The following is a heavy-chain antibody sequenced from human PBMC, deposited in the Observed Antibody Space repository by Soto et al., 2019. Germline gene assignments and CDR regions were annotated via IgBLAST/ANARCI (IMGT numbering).Heavy chain of an antibody. Sequence: GGSLRLSCAASGFTFTNYAMSWVRQAPGKGLEWVSTISGRGDSTYYADSVKGRFTISRDNSKNTLYLQMNSLRAEDTALDYCARGVEDGGSSGRFFHYWGQGTLVTVSS. CDR3: ARGVEDGGSSGRFFHY. CDR1: GFTFTNYA. CDR2: ISGRGDST. D-gene: IGHD6-6*01. J-gene: IGHJ4*02. V-gene: IGHV3-23*01.